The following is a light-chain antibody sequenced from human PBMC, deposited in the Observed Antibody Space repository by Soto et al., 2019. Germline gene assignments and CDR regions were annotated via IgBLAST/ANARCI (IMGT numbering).Light chain of an antibody. J-gene: IGKJ1*01. CDR3: QKYNSDLWT. Sequence: DIQMTQSPSTLSASVGDRVTITCRASQSISSWLAWYQQKPGKAPKLLIYAASTLQTGVPSRFSGSGSGTDFTLTISSLQPEDVATYYCQKYNSDLWTFGQGTKVDIK. V-gene: IGKV1-5*01. CDR1: QSISSW. CDR2: AAS.